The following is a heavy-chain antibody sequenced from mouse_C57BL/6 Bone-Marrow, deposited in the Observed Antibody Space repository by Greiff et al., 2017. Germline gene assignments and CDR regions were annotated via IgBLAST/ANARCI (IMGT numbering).Heavy chain of an antibody. CDR2: INTSNGGT. CDR1: GYTFTSYW. V-gene: IGHV1-53*01. CDR3: ARDWWILDAIGY. J-gene: IGHJ4*01. Sequence: QVQLQQPGTELVKPGASVKLSCKASGYTFTSYWLHWVKQRPGQGLEWIGNINTSNGGTNYNEKFKSKATLTVDKSSSTAYMQLSSLTSENSAVYYCARDWWILDAIGYGCQGTSDTVSS. D-gene: IGHD2-3*01.